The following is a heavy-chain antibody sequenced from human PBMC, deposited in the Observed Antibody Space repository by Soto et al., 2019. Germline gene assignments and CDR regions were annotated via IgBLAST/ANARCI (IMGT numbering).Heavy chain of an antibody. V-gene: IGHV1-69*13. CDR2: IIPIFGTA. CDR3: AGGAEYDFDLVGFDY. D-gene: IGHD3-3*01. CDR1: GGTFSSYA. Sequence: SVKVSCKASGGTFSSYAISWVRQAPGQGLEWMGGIIPIFGTANYAQKFQGRVTITADESTSTAYMELSSLRSEDTAVYYCAGGAEYDFDLVGFDYWGQGTLVTVSS. J-gene: IGHJ4*02.